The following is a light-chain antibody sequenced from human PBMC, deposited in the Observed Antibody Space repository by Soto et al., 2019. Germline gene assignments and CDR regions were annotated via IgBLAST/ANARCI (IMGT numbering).Light chain of an antibody. J-gene: IGKJ5*01. CDR3: MQGTHWPIT. CDR1: QSLVHSDGIAY. CDR2: KVS. Sequence: DVVMTQSPLSLPVTLGQPASISCRSNQSLVHSDGIAYFSWFQQRPGRSPRSLIYKVSNRDSGVPDRFSGSGSGTDLALKISRVEAEDVGVYYCMQGTHWPITCGQGTRLEIK. V-gene: IGKV2-30*02.